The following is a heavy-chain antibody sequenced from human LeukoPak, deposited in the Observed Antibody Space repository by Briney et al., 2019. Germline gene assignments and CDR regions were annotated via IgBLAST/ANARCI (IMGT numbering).Heavy chain of an antibody. V-gene: IGHV3-23*01. CDR2: ISGSGDNT. J-gene: IGHJ4*02. CDR1: GFTFSSFA. Sequence: GGSLRLSCAASGFTFSSFAMSWVRQAPGRGLEWVSAISGSGDNTHYADSVKGRFTISRDNSKNTLYLQMNTLRAEDTAVYYCAKDTMFYDILTGYPHFDYWGQGTLVTVSS. CDR3: AKDTMFYDILTGYPHFDY. D-gene: IGHD3-9*01.